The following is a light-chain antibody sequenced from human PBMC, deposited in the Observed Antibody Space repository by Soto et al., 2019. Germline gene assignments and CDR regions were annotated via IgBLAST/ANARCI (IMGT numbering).Light chain of an antibody. CDR1: QSISSW. J-gene: IGKJ1*01. Sequence: DIQMTQSPSTLSASVGDRVTITCRASQSISSWMAWYQQKPGKAPKLLIYKASTLESGSPSRFSGSGSGTEFTLTISSLQPDDFATYYCQQFYNYFRTFGQGTKVEIK. CDR2: KAS. V-gene: IGKV1-5*03. CDR3: QQFYNYFRT.